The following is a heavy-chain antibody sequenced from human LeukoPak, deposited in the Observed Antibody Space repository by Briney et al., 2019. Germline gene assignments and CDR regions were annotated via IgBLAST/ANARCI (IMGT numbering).Heavy chain of an antibody. J-gene: IGHJ4*02. V-gene: IGHV5-51*01. CDR1: GYSYSDYW. Sequence: GASLKISCKGSGYSYSDYWIGWVRQLPGKGLEWLGIIYGGDSETRYSPSLQGQVTISADKSINTAYLQWSSLKASDTAMYYCARTTTYSSGWYGAYWGQGTLVTVSS. CDR2: IYGGDSET. D-gene: IGHD6-19*01. CDR3: ARTTTYSSGWYGAY.